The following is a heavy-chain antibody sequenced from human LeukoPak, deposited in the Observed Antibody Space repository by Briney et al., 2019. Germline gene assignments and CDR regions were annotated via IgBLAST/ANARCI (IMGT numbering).Heavy chain of an antibody. J-gene: IGHJ4*02. D-gene: IGHD2-2*02. Sequence: SETLSLTCTVSGGSISSGGYYWSWIRQPPGKGLEWIGYIYYSGSTYYNPSLKSRVTISVDTSKNQFSLKLSSVTAADTAVYYCARCGTSCYNPPGYWGQGTLVTVSS. CDR3: ARCGTSCYNPPGY. CDR1: GGSISSGGYY. CDR2: IYYSGST. V-gene: IGHV4-31*03.